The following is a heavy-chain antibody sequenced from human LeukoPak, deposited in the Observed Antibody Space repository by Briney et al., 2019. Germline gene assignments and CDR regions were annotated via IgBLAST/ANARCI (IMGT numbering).Heavy chain of an antibody. V-gene: IGHV3-74*01. J-gene: IGHJ4*02. CDR1: VFSFSAYW. CDR2: INSDGSST. D-gene: IGHD3-9*01. Sequence: GGSLRLSCVHSVFSFSAYWMHSVRQAPGKGLVWVSRINSDGSSTSYADSVKGRFTISRDNAKNTLYLQMNSLRAEETALDYCARALSEFDIYLPGYWGQGTLVTVSS. CDR3: ARALSEFDIYLPGY.